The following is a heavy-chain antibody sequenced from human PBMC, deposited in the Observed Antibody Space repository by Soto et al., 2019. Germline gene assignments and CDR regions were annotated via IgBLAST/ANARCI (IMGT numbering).Heavy chain of an antibody. Sequence: PVGSLRLSCAASGFTFSSYGMHCVRQAPGKGLEWVAVISYDGSNKYYADSVKGRFTISRDNSKNTLYLQMNSLRAEDTAVYYCAKARVGYSYGYALDYWGQGTLVTVSS. V-gene: IGHV3-30*18. D-gene: IGHD5-18*01. CDR3: AKARVGYSYGYALDY. CDR1: GFTFSSYG. CDR2: ISYDGSNK. J-gene: IGHJ4*02.